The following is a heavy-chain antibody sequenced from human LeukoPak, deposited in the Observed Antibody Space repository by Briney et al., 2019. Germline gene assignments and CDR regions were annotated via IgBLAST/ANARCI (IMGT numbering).Heavy chain of an antibody. Sequence: GGSLRLSCAASGFTFSSYAMSWVRQAPGKGLEWVSVISGSGGNTYYAASVKGRFTISRDNSKNTLHLQMNSLRAEDTAVYYCARVSGGNSFDYWGQGTLVTVSS. J-gene: IGHJ4*02. V-gene: IGHV3-23*01. CDR2: ISGSGGNT. CDR1: GFTFSSYA. D-gene: IGHD4-23*01. CDR3: ARVSGGNSFDY.